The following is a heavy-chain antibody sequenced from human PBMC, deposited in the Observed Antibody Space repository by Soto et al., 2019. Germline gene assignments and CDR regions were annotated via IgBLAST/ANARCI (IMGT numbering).Heavy chain of an antibody. Sequence: QVQLVESEGGVVQPGRSLRLSCAASGFTFSSYAMHWVRQAPGKGLEWVAVISYDGRNIYYADSVKGRFTISRDNSKNTVYVQMNSLRAEDTAVYYCAREGFGELLRGWFDPWGQGTLVTVSS. J-gene: IGHJ5*02. V-gene: IGHV3-30*04. CDR1: GFTFSSYA. D-gene: IGHD3-10*01. CDR3: AREGFGELLRGWFDP. CDR2: ISYDGRNI.